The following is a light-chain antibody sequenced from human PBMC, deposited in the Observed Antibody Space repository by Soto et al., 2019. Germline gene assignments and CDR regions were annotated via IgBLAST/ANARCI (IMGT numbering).Light chain of an antibody. V-gene: IGLV2-14*03. Sequence: QSALTQPASVSGSPGQSITISCTGTSSDIGTFNYVSWYQQHPGKAPKVIIYDVSNRPSGVSSRFSASKSGNTASLTISGLQPEDEADYYCNSYVGTSAPRLFGGGTKVTVL. CDR1: SSDIGTFNY. J-gene: IGLJ2*01. CDR2: DVS. CDR3: NSYVGTSAPRL.